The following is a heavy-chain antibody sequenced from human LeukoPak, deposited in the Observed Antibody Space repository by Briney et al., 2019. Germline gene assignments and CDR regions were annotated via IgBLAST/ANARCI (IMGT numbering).Heavy chain of an antibody. D-gene: IGHD6-6*01. CDR2: IYYSGST. J-gene: IGHJ5*02. V-gene: IGHV4-39*01. CDR3: ARPPHSSSSA. CDR1: GGSISSSSYY. Sequence: KTSETLSLTCTVSGGSISSSSYYGGWIRQPPGKGLEWIGSIYYSGSTYYNPSLKSRVTISVDTSKNQFSLKLSSVTAADTAVYYCARPPHSSSSAWGQGTLVTVSS.